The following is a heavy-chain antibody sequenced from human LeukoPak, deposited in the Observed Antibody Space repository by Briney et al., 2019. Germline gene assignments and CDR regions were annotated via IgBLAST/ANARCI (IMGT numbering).Heavy chain of an antibody. CDR1: GFTFSTYW. J-gene: IGHJ4*02. Sequence: GGSLRLSCAASGFTFSTYWMHWVRHAPGKGLVGVSRINSDESSTTYAASVKGRFTISRDNAKNTLYLQMNSLRADDTAVYYCASGSFYGGVAFDYWGQGTLVTVSS. V-gene: IGHV3-74*01. CDR2: INSDESST. CDR3: ASGSFYGGVAFDY. D-gene: IGHD4-23*01.